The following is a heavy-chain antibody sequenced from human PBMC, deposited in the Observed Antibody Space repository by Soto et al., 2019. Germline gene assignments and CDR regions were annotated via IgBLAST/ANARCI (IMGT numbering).Heavy chain of an antibody. D-gene: IGHD2-8*01. J-gene: IGHJ6*03. V-gene: IGHV3-30*03. CDR2: ISYDGSNK. CDR1: GFTFSSYG. CDR3: ARTGVGYYYYYMDV. Sequence: GGSLRLSCAASGFTFSSYGMHWVRQAPGKGLEWVAVISYDGSNKYYADSVKGRVTISRDNSKNTLYLQMNSLRAEDTAVYYCARTGVGYYYYYMDVWGKGTTVTVSS.